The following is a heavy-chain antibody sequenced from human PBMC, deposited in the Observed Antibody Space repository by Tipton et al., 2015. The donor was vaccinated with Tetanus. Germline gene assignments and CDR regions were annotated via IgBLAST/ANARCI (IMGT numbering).Heavy chain of an antibody. CDR2: INHSGST. Sequence: TLSLTCAVYGGSFSGYYWSWIRQPPGKGLEWIGEINHSGSTNYNPSLKRRVTISVDTSKNQFSLKLSPVTAADTAVYYCARVYCSGGSCYDGWGDWGQGTLVTVSS. CDR1: GGSFSGYY. J-gene: IGHJ4*02. D-gene: IGHD2-15*01. CDR3: ARVYCSGGSCYDGWGD. V-gene: IGHV4-34*01.